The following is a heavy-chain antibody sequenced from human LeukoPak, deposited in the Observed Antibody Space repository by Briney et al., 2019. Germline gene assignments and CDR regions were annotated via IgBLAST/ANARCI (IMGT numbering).Heavy chain of an antibody. CDR3: ARGGDYLDY. CDR2: IKQDGSEK. CDR1: GFTFNTYW. J-gene: IGHJ4*02. Sequence: GGSLRLSCAASGFTFNTYWMSWVRQAPGKGLEWVANIKQDGSEKYYVDSVEGRFTISRDNAQNSLYLQMNSLRAEDTAVYYCARGGDYLDYWGQGDLVTVYS. V-gene: IGHV3-7*01.